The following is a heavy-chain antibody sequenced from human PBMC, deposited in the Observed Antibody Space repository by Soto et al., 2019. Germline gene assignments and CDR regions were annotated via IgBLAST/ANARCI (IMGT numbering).Heavy chain of an antibody. D-gene: IGHD2-8*01. CDR1: GYTFTSYD. CDR3: ATSRPYCTNGVCYVFPFDY. V-gene: IGHV1-8*01. J-gene: IGHJ4*02. Sequence: ASVKVSCKASGYTFTSYDINWVRQATGQGLEWMGWMNPNSGNTGYAQKFQGRVTMTRNTSISTAYMELSSLRSEDTAVYYCATSRPYCTNGVCYVFPFDYWGQGTLVTVSS. CDR2: MNPNSGNT.